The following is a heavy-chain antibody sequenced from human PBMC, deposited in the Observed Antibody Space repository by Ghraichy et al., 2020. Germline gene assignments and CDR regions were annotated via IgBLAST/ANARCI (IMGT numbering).Heavy chain of an antibody. D-gene: IGHD3-16*01. V-gene: IGHV5-51*01. CDR1: GYSFTNFW. Sequence: GESLNISCQGSGYSFTNFWIGWVRQMPGKGLEWMGITYPGASDTRYSPSFQGQVTISLDKSTTTAYLQWSGLQASDTAMYYCVRRSRHYEGYGPRDVAFDMWGQGTMVTVSS. J-gene: IGHJ3*02. CDR3: VRRSRHYEGYGPRDVAFDM. CDR2: TYPGASDT.